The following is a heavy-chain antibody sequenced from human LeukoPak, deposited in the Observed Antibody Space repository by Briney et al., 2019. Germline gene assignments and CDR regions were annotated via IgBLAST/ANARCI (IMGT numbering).Heavy chain of an antibody. CDR3: ARQVTSSTQYCSGGSCYAYYYYYMDV. CDR1: GGSFSGYY. V-gene: IGHV4-34*01. J-gene: IGHJ6*03. CDR2: INHSGST. D-gene: IGHD2-15*01. Sequence: SETLSLTCAVYGGSFSGYYWSWIRKPPGKGLEWLGEINHSGSTNYNPSLKSRVTISVDTSKNQFSLKLSSVTAADTAVYYCARQVTSSTQYCSGGSCYAYYYYYMDVWGKGTTVTVSS.